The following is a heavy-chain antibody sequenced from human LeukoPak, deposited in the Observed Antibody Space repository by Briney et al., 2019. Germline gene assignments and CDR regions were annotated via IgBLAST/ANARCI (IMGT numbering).Heavy chain of an antibody. V-gene: IGHV1-18*01. J-gene: IGHJ4*02. CDR1: GFTFTSYG. CDR2: IDAYNGKT. CDR3: TRDPDGDYDFDY. D-gene: IGHD4-17*01. Sequence: ASVKVSCKAAGFTFTSYGISWVRQAPGQGLEWMGWIDAYNGKTNYAKNFQGRITVTRDTSTKMAYMELRGLRSDDTAVYYCTRDPDGDYDFDYWGQGTLVTVSS.